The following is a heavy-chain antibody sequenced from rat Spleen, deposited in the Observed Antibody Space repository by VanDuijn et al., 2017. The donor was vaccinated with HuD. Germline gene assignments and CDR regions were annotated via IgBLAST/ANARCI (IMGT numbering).Heavy chain of an antibody. CDR1: GYSITSSYR. V-gene: IGHV3-3*01. CDR3: GANYDGTYYYFDY. J-gene: IGHJ2*01. Sequence: EVQLQESGPGLVKPSQSLSLTCSVTGYSITSSYRWNWIRKFPGNKLEWMGYINNEGSTNYNPTLKSRFSITRDTSKNQFFLQVNSVTTEDTATYYCGANYDGTYYYFDYWGQGVMVSVSS. CDR2: INNEGST. D-gene: IGHD1-12*02.